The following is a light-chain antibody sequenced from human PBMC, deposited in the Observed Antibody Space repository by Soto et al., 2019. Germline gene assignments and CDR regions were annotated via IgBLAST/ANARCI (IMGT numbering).Light chain of an antibody. Sequence: DIQMTQSPSTLSASVGDRVTITFRSSQSISTWLAWYQQKPGKAPKLLIYQASNLQSGVPSRFSGSGSGTEFTLTISSLQPDDFATYYCQQYNSYWTFGQGTKVDIK. CDR3: QQYNSYWT. V-gene: IGKV1-5*03. J-gene: IGKJ1*01. CDR1: QSISTW. CDR2: QAS.